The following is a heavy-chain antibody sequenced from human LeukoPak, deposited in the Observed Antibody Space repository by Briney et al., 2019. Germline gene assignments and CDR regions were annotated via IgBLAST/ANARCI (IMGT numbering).Heavy chain of an antibody. D-gene: IGHD6-19*01. V-gene: IGHV3-23*01. CDR2: ISWSGGDT. CDR1: GFTFSTDA. Sequence: GGSLRLSCAASGFTFSTDAMTWVRQAPGKGLQWVSAISWSGGDTYYGDSVKGRFTISRDNSKNMMYLQMNSLRVEDTAVYYCARDSSGWSKNYWGLGTLVTVSS. CDR3: ARDSSGWSKNY. J-gene: IGHJ4*02.